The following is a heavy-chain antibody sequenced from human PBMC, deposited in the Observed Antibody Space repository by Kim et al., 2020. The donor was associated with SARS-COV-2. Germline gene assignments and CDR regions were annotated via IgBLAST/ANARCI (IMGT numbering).Heavy chain of an antibody. Sequence: GGSLRLSCAASGFTFSSYSMNWVRQAPGKGLEWVSSISSRSSYIYYTDSVEGRFTISRDNAKNSLYLQMNNLRVEDTAVYYCARDSEMSTAGWNWFDPWGQGVLVTVSS. CDR1: GFTFSSYS. CDR3: ARDSEMSTAGWNWFDP. D-gene: IGHD6-13*01. V-gene: IGHV3-21*01. CDR2: ISSRSSYI. J-gene: IGHJ5*02.